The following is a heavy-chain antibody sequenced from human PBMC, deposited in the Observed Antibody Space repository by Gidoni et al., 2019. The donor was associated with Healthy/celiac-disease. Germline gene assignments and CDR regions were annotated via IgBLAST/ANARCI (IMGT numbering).Heavy chain of an antibody. CDR1: GFTVSSNY. CDR2: IYSGGST. CDR3: ARDRAVAGTLAFDI. Sequence: EVKLVESEGGWVQPGGSLRLPCAASGFTVSSNYVSWGRQAPGKGLEWVSVIYSGGSTYYADSVKGRFTISRDNSKNTLYLQMNSLRAEDTAVYDCARDRAVAGTLAFDIWGQGTMVTVSS. V-gene: IGHV3-66*01. D-gene: IGHD6-19*01. J-gene: IGHJ3*02.